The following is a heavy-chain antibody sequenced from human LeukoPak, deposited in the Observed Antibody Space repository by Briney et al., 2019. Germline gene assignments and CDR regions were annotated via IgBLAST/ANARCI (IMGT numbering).Heavy chain of an antibody. V-gene: IGHV4-39*07. CDR3: AKDGGEYYDILTGYYPRLYYMDV. CDR1: SGSISTSNYY. Sequence: ETLSLTCTVSSGSISTSNYYWGWVRQPPGKALEWIGNIFYSGSTYYSPSLKSRVTISLDTSRNQFSLKLNSVTAADTAVYYCAKDGGEYYDILTGYYPRLYYMDVWGKGTTVTIPS. J-gene: IGHJ6*03. D-gene: IGHD3-9*01. CDR2: IFYSGST.